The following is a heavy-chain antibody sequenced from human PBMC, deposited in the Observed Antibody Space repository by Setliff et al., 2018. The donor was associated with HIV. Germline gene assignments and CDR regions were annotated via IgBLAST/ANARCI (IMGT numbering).Heavy chain of an antibody. V-gene: IGHV1-8*03. Sequence: ASVKVSCKASGYTFTSYDINWVRQATGQGLEWMGWMNPNSGNTGYAQKFQGRVTITRNTSISTAYMELSSLRSEDTAVYYCARPSTSCYGSRCPPDYWGQGTLVTVS. CDR3: ARPSTSCYGSRCPPDY. J-gene: IGHJ4*02. D-gene: IGHD2-2*01. CDR1: GYTFTSYD. CDR2: MNPNSGNT.